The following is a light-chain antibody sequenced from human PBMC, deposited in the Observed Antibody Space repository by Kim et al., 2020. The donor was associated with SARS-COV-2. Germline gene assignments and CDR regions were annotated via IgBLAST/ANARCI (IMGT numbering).Light chain of an antibody. CDR2: GAS. CDR3: QKYGRV. J-gene: IGKJ3*01. Sequence: EIVLTQSPGTLSLSPGERATLSCRASQSVSSSYLAWYQQKPGQAPRLLIYGASSRATGIPDRFSGSGSGTDFTLTISRLEPEDFAVYYCQKYGRVFGPGTKVDIK. V-gene: IGKV3-20*01. CDR1: QSVSSSY.